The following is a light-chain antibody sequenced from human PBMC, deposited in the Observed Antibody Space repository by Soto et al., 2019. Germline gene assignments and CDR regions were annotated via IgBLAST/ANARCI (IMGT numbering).Light chain of an antibody. CDR2: GAS. J-gene: IGKJ1*01. Sequence: EIVMTQSPSTLSVSPGERATLSCRASKSGSSSLAWYQQIPGQAPRLLIYGASTRATGIPDRFSGSGSGTDFTLTISRLEPEDFAVYYCQQYGSPPRTFGQGTKVDIK. CDR1: KSGSSS. CDR3: QQYGSPPRT. V-gene: IGKV3-20*01.